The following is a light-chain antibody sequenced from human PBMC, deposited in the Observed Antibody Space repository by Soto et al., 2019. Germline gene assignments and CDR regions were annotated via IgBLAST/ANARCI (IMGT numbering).Light chain of an antibody. CDR2: WAS. CDR3: QQYYTTPLT. J-gene: IGKJ4*01. Sequence: DIVMTQSPDYLSVSLGETATINCKSSQSVLFNSTNKNYLAWYQQKAGQSPRLLLYWASAREVGVPDRFSVSGSGTDFTLTITSLQAEDVAVYYCQQYYTTPLTFGGGTKVELK. CDR1: QSVLFNSTNKNY. V-gene: IGKV4-1*01.